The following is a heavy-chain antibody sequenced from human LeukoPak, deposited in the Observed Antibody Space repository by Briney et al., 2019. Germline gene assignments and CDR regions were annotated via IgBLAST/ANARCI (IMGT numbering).Heavy chain of an antibody. Sequence: SETLSLTCTVSGGSISSYYWSWIRQPPGKGLEWIGYIYYSGSTNYNPSLKSRVTISVDTSKNQFSLKLSSVTAADTAVYYCARAGSIVLMVYAIRDYYGMDVWGQGTTVTVSS. CDR1: GGSISSYY. D-gene: IGHD2-8*01. J-gene: IGHJ6*02. V-gene: IGHV4-59*12. CDR3: ARAGSIVLMVYAIRDYYGMDV. CDR2: IYYSGST.